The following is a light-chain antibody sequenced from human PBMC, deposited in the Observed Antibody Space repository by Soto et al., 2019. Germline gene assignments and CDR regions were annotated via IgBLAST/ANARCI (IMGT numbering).Light chain of an antibody. CDR3: QQYYNTPYT. CDR2: WAS. CDR1: QTILYSSNNKNY. Sequence: DIVMTQSPESLAVSLGERATINCKSSQTILYSSNNKNYLAWYQQKPGQPPKLLIDWASTRESGVPDRFSGGGSGPDFTLTISRLQAEDVAVYYCQQYYNTPYTFGQGTKLEIK. J-gene: IGKJ2*01. V-gene: IGKV4-1*01.